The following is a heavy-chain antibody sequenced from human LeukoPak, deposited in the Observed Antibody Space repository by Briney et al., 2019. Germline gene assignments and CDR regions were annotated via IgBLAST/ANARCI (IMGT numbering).Heavy chain of an antibody. V-gene: IGHV1-69*13. J-gene: IGHJ3*02. CDR3: AREIPHYDFWSGDAFDI. D-gene: IGHD3-3*01. CDR1: GGTFSSYA. Sequence: ASVKVSCKASGGTFSSYAISWVRQAPGQGLEWMGGIIPIFGTANYAQKFQGRVTITADESTSTAYMELSSLRSEDTAAYYCAREIPHYDFWSGDAFDIWGQGTMVTVSS. CDR2: IIPIFGTA.